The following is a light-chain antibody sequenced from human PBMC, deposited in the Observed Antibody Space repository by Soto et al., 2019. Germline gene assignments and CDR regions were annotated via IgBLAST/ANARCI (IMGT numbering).Light chain of an antibody. CDR3: AAWDGSLNGHV. J-gene: IGLJ1*01. CDR1: TSNIGENS. V-gene: IGLV1-44*01. Sequence: QSVLTQPPSVSGTLGQGVTISCSGSTSNIGENSVGWFQQLPGTAPKVLNYVTNKRPSGVPARFSASKSGTSAYLAISGLQSEDEADYYCAAWDGSLNGHVFGTGTKVTVL. CDR2: VTN.